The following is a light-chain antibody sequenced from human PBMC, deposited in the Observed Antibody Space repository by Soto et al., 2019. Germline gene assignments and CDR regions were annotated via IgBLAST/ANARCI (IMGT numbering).Light chain of an antibody. J-gene: IGKJ2*01. CDR3: QKRSHYLFT. Sequence: DIQLTQSPSFLSASFEATVTIACRASYDISSSFACYQQEPGKHHKLLIYDSSTLQNGVTSRFTGSGSGRKFTLRISGLQFVDFATYFCQKRSHYLFTFGQWTKLDI. CDR1: YDISSS. V-gene: IGKV1-9*01. CDR2: DSS.